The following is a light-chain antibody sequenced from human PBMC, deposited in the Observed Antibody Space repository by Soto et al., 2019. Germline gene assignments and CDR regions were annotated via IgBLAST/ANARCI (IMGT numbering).Light chain of an antibody. CDR1: SSGIASNY. CDR3: QSYDSSTVI. V-gene: IGLV6-57*04. CDR2: EHN. J-gene: IGLJ2*01. Sequence: NFMLTQPHSVSESPGKTVTISCTRSSSGIASNYVQWYQQRPGSAPTTVIYEHNQRPSGVPDRFSGSTDGSSNSASLTISGLQTEDEADYYCQSYDSSTVIFGGGTQLTVL.